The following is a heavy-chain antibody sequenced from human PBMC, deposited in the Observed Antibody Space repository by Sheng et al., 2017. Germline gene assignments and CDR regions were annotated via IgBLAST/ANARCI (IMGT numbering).Heavy chain of an antibody. V-gene: IGHV1-69*04. CDR2: IIPILGIA. CDR3: ARPYDILTGRRENYYYYYMDV. D-gene: IGHD3-9*01. Sequence: QVQLVQSGAEVKKPGSSVKVSCKASGGTFSSYAISWVRQAPGQGLEWMGGIIPILGIANYAQKFQGRVTITADKSTSTAYMELSSLRSEDTAVYYCARPYDILTGRRENYYYYYMDVWGKGTTVTVSS. CDR1: GGTFSSYA. J-gene: IGHJ6*03.